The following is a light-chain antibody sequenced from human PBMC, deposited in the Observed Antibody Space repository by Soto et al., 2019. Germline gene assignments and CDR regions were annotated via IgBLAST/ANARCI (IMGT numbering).Light chain of an antibody. J-gene: IGKJ4*01. CDR3: QQSSNWPLT. V-gene: IGKV3-11*01. Sequence: EIVLTQSPATLSLSPGERATLSCRASQSVSSYLAWYQQKPGQAPRLLIYDASNRATGIPARFSGSGSGTDVTLTISSLEPEDFAVYYCQQSSNWPLTFGGGTKVEIK. CDR1: QSVSSY. CDR2: DAS.